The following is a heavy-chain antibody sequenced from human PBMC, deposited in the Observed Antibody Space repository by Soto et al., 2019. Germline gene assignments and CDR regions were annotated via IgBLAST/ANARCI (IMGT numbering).Heavy chain of an antibody. Sequence: WWSLRLSCAASGFTFSSYAMSWVRQAPGKGLEWVSAISGSGGSTYYADSVKGRFTISRDNSKNTLYLQMNSLRAEDTAVYYCAKDAYDFWSGYPDYWGQGTLVTVSS. CDR3: AKDAYDFWSGYPDY. J-gene: IGHJ4*02. CDR1: GFTFSSYA. D-gene: IGHD3-3*01. CDR2: ISGSGGST. V-gene: IGHV3-23*01.